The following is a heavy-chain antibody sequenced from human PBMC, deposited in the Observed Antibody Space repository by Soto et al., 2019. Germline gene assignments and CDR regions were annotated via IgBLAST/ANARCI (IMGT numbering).Heavy chain of an antibody. CDR1: GFTFSSYD. J-gene: IGHJ6*03. Sequence: PGGSLRLSCAASGFTFSSYDMRWVRQATGKGLEWVSAIGTAGDTYYPGSVKGRFTISRENAKNSLYLQMNSLRAGDTAVYYCARGGNYCSGGSCYYYYYMDVWGKGTTVTVSS. CDR3: ARGGNYCSGGSCYYYYYMDV. D-gene: IGHD2-15*01. CDR2: IGTAGDT. V-gene: IGHV3-13*01.